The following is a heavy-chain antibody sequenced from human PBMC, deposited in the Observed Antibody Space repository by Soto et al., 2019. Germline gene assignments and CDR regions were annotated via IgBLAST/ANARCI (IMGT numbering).Heavy chain of an antibody. V-gene: IGHV1-69*01. J-gene: IGHJ6*02. CDR2: IIPIFGTA. Sequence: QVQLVQSGAEVKKPGSSVKVSCKASGGTFSSYAISWVRQAPGQGLEWMGGIIPIFGTANYAQKFQGRVTMTAAESTSTAYVELSSLRSEGTAMYYGDTVTSPYYYYGMDVGGQGIKVIVSS. D-gene: IGHD4-4*01. CDR1: GGTFSSYA. CDR3: DTVTSPYYYYGMDV.